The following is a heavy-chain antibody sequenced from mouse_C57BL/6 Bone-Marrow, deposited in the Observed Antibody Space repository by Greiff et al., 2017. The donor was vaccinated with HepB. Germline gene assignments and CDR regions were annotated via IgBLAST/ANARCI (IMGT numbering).Heavy chain of an antibody. Sequence: VQLQQSVAELVRPGASVKLSCTASGFNIKNTYMHWVKQRPEQGLEWIGRIDPANGNTKYAPKFQGKATITADPSSNTAYLQLSSLTSEDTAIYYCVTTVVATGPFDYWGQGTTLTVSS. D-gene: IGHD1-1*01. V-gene: IGHV14-3*01. CDR3: VTTVVATGPFDY. CDR2: IDPANGNT. CDR1: GFNIKNTY. J-gene: IGHJ2*01.